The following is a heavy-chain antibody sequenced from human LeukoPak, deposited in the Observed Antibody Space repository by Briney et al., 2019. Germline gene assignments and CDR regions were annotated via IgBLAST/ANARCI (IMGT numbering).Heavy chain of an antibody. V-gene: IGHV4-61*01. D-gene: IGHD3-22*01. CDR3: ARGQRYYYDSSGLTYDY. Sequence: SETLSLTCTVSGGSVSSGSYYWSWIRQPPGKGLEWIGYIYYSGSTNYNPSLKSRVTISVDTSKNQFSLKLSSVTAADTAVYYCARGQRYYYDSSGLTYDYWGQGTLVTVSS. CDR2: IYYSGST. J-gene: IGHJ4*02. CDR1: GGSVSSGSYY.